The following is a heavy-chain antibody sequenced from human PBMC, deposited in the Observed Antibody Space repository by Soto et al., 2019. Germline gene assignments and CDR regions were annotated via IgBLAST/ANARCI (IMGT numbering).Heavy chain of an antibody. J-gene: IGHJ6*02. V-gene: IGHV3-30*18. CDR3: AKDGGNYGPYYYGMDV. D-gene: IGHD4-4*01. CDR1: GFTFSSYG. Sequence: QVQLVESGGGVVQPGRSLRLSCAASGFTFSSYGMHWVRQAPGKGLEWVAVISYDGSNKYYADSVKGRFTISRDNSKNTLYLQMNSLKAEDTAVYYCAKDGGNYGPYYYGMDVWGQGTTVTVSS. CDR2: ISYDGSNK.